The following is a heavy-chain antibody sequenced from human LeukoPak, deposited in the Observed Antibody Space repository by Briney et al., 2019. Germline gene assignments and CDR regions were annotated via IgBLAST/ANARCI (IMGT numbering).Heavy chain of an antibody. D-gene: IGHD3-22*01. CDR1: GYTFTGYY. V-gene: IGHV1-2*02. CDR3: ARDRGSSGYSAY. J-gene: IGHJ4*02. Sequence: GASVKVSCKASGYTFTGYYMHWVRQAPGQGLEWMGWINPNSGGTNYAQKFQGRVTMTRDTSISTAYMEMSRLRSDDTAVYFCARDRGSSGYSAYWGQGTLVTASS. CDR2: INPNSGGT.